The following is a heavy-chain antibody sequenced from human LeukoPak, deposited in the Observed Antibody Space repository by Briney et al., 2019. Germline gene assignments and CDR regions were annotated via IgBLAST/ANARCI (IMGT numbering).Heavy chain of an antibody. CDR1: GFTFSSYA. J-gene: IGHJ6*02. CDR2: ISGSGGST. Sequence: PGGSLRLSCAASGFTFSSYAMSWVRQAPGKGLEWVSAISGSGGSTYYADSVKGRFTISRDNSKNTLYLQMNSLRAEDTAVYYCARVPLGGHTMTYYGMDVWGQGTTVTVSS. V-gene: IGHV3-23*01. CDR3: ARVPLGGHTMTYYGMDV.